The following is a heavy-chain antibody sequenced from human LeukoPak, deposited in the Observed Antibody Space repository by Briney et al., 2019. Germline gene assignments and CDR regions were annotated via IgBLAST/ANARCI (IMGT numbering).Heavy chain of an antibody. Sequence: ASVKVSCKASGYTFTSYAMHWVRQAPGQRLEWMGWINAGNGNTKYSQKFPGRVTITRDTSASTAYMELSSLRSEDTAVYYCARVIAAAYYFDYWGQGTLVTVSS. CDR2: INAGNGNT. D-gene: IGHD6-13*01. J-gene: IGHJ4*02. CDR3: ARVIAAAYYFDY. CDR1: GYTFTSYA. V-gene: IGHV1-3*01.